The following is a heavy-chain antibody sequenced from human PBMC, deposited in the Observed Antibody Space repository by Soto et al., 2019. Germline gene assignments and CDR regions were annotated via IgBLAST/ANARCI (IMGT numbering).Heavy chain of an antibody. V-gene: IGHV1-69*13. CDR2: IISIFNTA. CDR3: ARSRCSNGVCYNLSPDFDV. Sequence: GASVKVTCKASGGSFSSDAISWVRQAPGHGLEWMGGIISIFNTANYAQMFHGRVTITADESSTTAYMELSSLRSEDTAVYYCARSRCSNGVCYNLSPDFDVWGPGTSVTVSS. CDR1: GGSFSSDA. J-gene: IGHJ6*02. D-gene: IGHD2-8*01.